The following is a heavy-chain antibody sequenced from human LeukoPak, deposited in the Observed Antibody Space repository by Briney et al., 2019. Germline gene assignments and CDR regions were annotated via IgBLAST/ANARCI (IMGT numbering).Heavy chain of an antibody. Sequence: SETLSLTCAVYGGSFSGYYWSWSRQPPGKGLEWIGEINHSGSTNYNPSLKSRVPISVDTSKNQFSLKLSSVTAAVTAVYYCARTSEGYCRSTRCWAYYYYMDVWGKGTTVTISS. CDR1: GGSFSGYY. CDR2: INHSGST. V-gene: IGHV4-34*01. D-gene: IGHD2-2*01. J-gene: IGHJ6*03. CDR3: ARTSEGYCRSTRCWAYYYYMDV.